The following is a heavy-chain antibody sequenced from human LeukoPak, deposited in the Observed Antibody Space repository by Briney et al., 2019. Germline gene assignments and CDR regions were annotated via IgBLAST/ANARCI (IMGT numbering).Heavy chain of an antibody. CDR2: ISYDGSNK. Sequence: GRSLRLSCAASGFTFSSYGMHWVRQAPGKGLEWVAVISYDGSNKYYADSVKGRFTISRDNAKSSLYLQMNSLRADDTAVYYCARVAEAAAFDYWGQGTLVTVSS. CDR3: ARVAEAAAFDY. D-gene: IGHD6-13*01. V-gene: IGHV3-30*03. CDR1: GFTFSSYG. J-gene: IGHJ4*02.